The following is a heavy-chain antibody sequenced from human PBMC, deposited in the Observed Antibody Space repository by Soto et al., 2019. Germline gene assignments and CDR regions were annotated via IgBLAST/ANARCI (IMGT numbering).Heavy chain of an antibody. V-gene: IGHV1-69*13. Sequence: RASVKVSCKASGGTFSSYAISWVRQAPGQGLEWMGGIIPIFGTTNYAQKFQGRVTITADESTSTAYMELSSLRSEDTAVYYCARYYYDSSGYYYYYYGMDVWGQGTTVTVYS. CDR2: IIPIFGTT. J-gene: IGHJ6*02. CDR3: ARYYYDSSGYYYYYYGMDV. CDR1: GGTFSSYA. D-gene: IGHD3-22*01.